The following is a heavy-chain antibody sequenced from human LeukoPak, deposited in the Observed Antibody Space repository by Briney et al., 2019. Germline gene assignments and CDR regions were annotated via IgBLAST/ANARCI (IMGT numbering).Heavy chain of an antibody. D-gene: IGHD3-3*01. J-gene: IGHJ4*02. CDR3: ARERADFWSGYRYFDY. Sequence: GGSLRLSCAASGFTFSSYGMHWVRQAPGKGLEWVAVISYDGSNKYYADSVKGRFTISRDNAKNSLYLQMNSLRAEDTAVYYCARERADFWSGYRYFDYWGQGTLVTVSS. CDR2: ISYDGSNK. V-gene: IGHV3-30*03. CDR1: GFTFSSYG.